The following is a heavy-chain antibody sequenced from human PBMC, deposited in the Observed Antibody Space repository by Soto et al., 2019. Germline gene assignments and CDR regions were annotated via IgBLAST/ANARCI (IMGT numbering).Heavy chain of an antibody. Sequence: EVQLLESGGGLVQPGGSLRLSCAASGFTFSSYAMSWVRQAPGKGLEWVSAISGSGGSTYYADSVKGRFTISRDNSKNTRYLQMNSLRAEDTAVYYCAKDHVVPAAAMVYGMDVWVQGTTVTVSS. V-gene: IGHV3-23*01. CDR3: AKDHVVPAAAMVYGMDV. CDR2: ISGSGGST. CDR1: GFTFSSYA. J-gene: IGHJ6*02. D-gene: IGHD2-2*01.